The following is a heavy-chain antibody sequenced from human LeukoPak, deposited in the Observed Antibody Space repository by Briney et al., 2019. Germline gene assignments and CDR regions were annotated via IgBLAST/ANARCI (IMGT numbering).Heavy chain of an antibody. D-gene: IGHD3-9*01. CDR2: FNHSGST. Sequence: PSETLSFTCAVYGGPFSVYYWSGIRRPPGRGLKWIGEFNHSGSTNYNPPLKSRVTISVDTSKNQFSLKLSSVTAADTAVYYCARAPQAVGFWLAGDFDLWGRGTLVTVSS. CDR1: GGPFSVYY. V-gene: IGHV4-34*01. CDR3: ARAPQAVGFWLAGDFDL. J-gene: IGHJ2*01.